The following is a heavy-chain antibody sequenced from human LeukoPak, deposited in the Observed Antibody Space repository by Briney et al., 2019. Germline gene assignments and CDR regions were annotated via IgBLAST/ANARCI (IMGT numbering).Heavy chain of an antibody. CDR1: GASLNNYN. CDR2: IDHVGRT. V-gene: IGHV4-34*01. CDR3: ARGEGRDYQSLFDY. J-gene: IGHJ4*02. D-gene: IGHD2-2*01. Sequence: SETLSLTCAVYGASLNNYNWAWVRQSPVKGLEWIGEIDHVGRTRYNPSLKSRVTISVDTSKNQFSLKLSSVTAADTAVYYCARGEGRDYQSLFDYWGQGTLVTVSS.